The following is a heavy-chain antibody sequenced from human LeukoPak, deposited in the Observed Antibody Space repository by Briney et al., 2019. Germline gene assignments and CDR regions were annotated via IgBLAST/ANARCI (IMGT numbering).Heavy chain of an antibody. J-gene: IGHJ4*02. CDR3: AIGPGGVFHY. CDR2: ISGSGGST. D-gene: IGHD4-23*01. V-gene: IGHV3-23*01. Sequence: PGGSLRLSCAASGFTFSSYWMSWVRQAPGKGLEWVSGISGSGGSTHYADSVKGRFTISRDNSKNTLYLQMNSLRAEDTALYYCAIGPGGVFHYWGQGTLVTVSS. CDR1: GFTFSSYW.